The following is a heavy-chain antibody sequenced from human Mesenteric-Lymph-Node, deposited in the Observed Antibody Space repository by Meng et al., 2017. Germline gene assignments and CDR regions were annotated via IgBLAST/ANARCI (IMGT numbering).Heavy chain of an antibody. CDR2: IYFNGSP. V-gene: IGHV4-61*03. CDR3: ARERSYNDFGYFDY. Sequence: QVQLQESGPGLGRPSETLSLTCTVSGGSVNSANYYWSWIRQSPGKGLEWLAYIYFNGSPNYNPSLKGRVSTSIDTSKNHFSLKLSSVTAADTAVYYCARERSYNDFGYFDYWGQGTLVTVSS. D-gene: IGHD1-26*01. CDR1: GGSVNSANYY. J-gene: IGHJ4*02.